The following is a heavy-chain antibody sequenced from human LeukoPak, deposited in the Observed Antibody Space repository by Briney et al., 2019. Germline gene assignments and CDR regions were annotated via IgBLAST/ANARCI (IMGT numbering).Heavy chain of an antibody. J-gene: IGHJ5*02. CDR3: ARDKKPLPKNYDILTGYNIWFDP. CDR1: GGSISSSSYY. CDR2: IYYSGST. D-gene: IGHD3-9*01. Sequence: SETLSLTCTVSGGSISSSSYYWGWIRQPPGKGLEWIGSIYYSGSTYYNPSLKSRVTISVDTSKNQFSLKLSSVTAADTAVYYCARDKKPLPKNYDILTGYNIWFDPWGQGTLVTVSS. V-gene: IGHV4-39*07.